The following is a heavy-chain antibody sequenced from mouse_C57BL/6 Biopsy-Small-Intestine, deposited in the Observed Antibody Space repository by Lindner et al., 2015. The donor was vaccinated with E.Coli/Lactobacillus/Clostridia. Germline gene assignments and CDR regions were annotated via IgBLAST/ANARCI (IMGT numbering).Heavy chain of an antibody. CDR3: ARGLYGTSYGPMDH. J-gene: IGHJ4*01. D-gene: IGHD1-1*01. CDR1: GYTFSSYW. CDR2: IDPSDSYT. V-gene: IGHV1-69*01. Sequence: VQLQESGAELVMPGASVNLSCKTSGYTFSSYWMHWVKQRPGQGLEWIGEIDPSDSYTNYNQKFKGKATLTVDKSSSTAYMQLSSLTSEDSAVYYCARGLYGTSYGPMDHWGQGTSVTVSS.